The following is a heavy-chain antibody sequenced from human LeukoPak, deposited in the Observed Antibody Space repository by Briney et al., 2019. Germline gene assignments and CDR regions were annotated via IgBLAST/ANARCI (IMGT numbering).Heavy chain of an antibody. CDR1: GFTFSSYG. CDR3: AQLLHHYFDY. CDR2: IRFDGTNK. Sequence: GSLRLSCAASGFTFSSYGMHWVRQAPGKGPEWVAFIRFDGTNKYYADSVKGRFTISRDNSKNTLYLQMNSLRAEDTAVYYCAQLLHHYFDYWGQGTLVTVSS. J-gene: IGHJ4*02. D-gene: IGHD2-2*02. V-gene: IGHV3-30*02.